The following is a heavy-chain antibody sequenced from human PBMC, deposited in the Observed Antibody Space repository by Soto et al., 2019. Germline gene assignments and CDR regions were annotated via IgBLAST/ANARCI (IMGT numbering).Heavy chain of an antibody. V-gene: IGHV3-30*18. D-gene: IGHD5-12*01. J-gene: IGHJ4*02. Sequence: AWSTGLSSAACRFTLSSYGMHWARQAPGKGLEWVAVISYDGSNKYYADSVKGRFTISRDNSKNTLYLQMNSLRAEDTAVYYCANMGSGYDYYFDYWGQGTLVTVSS. CDR2: ISYDGSNK. CDR3: ANMGSGYDYYFDY. CDR1: RFTLSSYG.